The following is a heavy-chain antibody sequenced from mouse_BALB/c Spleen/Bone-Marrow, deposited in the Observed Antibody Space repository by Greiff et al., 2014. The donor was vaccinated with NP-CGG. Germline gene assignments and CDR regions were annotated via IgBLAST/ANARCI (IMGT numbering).Heavy chain of an antibody. Sequence: QVQLKESGPGLVQPSQSPSITCTVSGFSLTSYGVHWVRQSPGKGLEWLGVIWSGGSTDYNAAFISRLSISKDNSKSQVFFKMNSLQANDTAIYYCARNSHYYGYYYAMDYWGQGTSVTVSS. CDR2: IWSGGST. V-gene: IGHV2-2*02. D-gene: IGHD1-2*01. J-gene: IGHJ4*01. CDR3: ARNSHYYGYYYAMDY. CDR1: GFSLTSYG.